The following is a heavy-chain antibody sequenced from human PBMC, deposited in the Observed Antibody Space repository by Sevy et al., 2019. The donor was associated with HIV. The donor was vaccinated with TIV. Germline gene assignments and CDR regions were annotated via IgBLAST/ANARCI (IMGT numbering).Heavy chain of an antibody. CDR3: TSGTDGSNGVGYPRGFDP. CDR2: IVPVFGTS. J-gene: IGHJ5*02. V-gene: IGHV1-69*13. Sequence: ASVKVSCKASGGTLTNYAISWVRQAPGQGLEWMGEIVPVFGTSHHARSFQGRVTITADESTSTAYMELGSLRSEDTAGYYCTSGTDGSNGVGYPRGFDPWGQGTLVTVSS. CDR1: GGTLTNYA. D-gene: IGHD2-8*01.